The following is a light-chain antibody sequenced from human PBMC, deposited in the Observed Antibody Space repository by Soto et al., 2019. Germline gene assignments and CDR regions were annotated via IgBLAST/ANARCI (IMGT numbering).Light chain of an antibody. CDR3: AAWDDTLRARV. J-gene: IGLJ2*01. CDR2: SND. Sequence: QSVLAQPPSASGTPGQRVTISCSGSNSNIGRNDVTWYQQVPGTAPQCLIYSNDQRPSGVPDRISGSRSGTSASLAISGLQSGDEAEYYCAAWDDTLRARVCGGGTQLTVL. CDR1: NSNIGRND. V-gene: IGLV1-44*01.